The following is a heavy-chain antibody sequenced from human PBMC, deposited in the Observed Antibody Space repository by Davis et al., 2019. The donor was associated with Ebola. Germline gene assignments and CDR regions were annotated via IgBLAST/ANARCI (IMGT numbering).Heavy chain of an antibody. CDR2: IYYSEST. Sequence: SETLSLTCTVSGGSISSGGYYWSWIRQPPGKGLEWIGYIYYSESTNYNPSLKSRVTISVDTSKNQFSLKLSSVTAADTAVYYCARARIAARPYFDYWGQGTLVTVSS. CDR3: ARARIAARPYFDY. CDR1: GGSISSGGYY. V-gene: IGHV4-61*08. J-gene: IGHJ4*02. D-gene: IGHD6-6*01.